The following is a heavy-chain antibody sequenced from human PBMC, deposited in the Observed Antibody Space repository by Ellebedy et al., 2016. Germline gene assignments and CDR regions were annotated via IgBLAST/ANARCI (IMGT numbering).Heavy chain of an antibody. D-gene: IGHD3-16*01. CDR1: GFTFSNAW. CDR2: IDSSSSYI. Sequence: GESLKISXAASGFTFSNAWMNWVRQAPGKGLEWVSSIDSSSSYIYYADSVKGRFTISRDNARNSLSLQMNSLRAEDTSVYYCARGVGGTSLNWFDPWGQGTLVTVSS. V-gene: IGHV3-21*01. J-gene: IGHJ5*02. CDR3: ARGVGGTSLNWFDP.